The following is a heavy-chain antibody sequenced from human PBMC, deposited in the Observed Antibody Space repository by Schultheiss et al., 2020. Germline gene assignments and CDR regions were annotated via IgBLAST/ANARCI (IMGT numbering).Heavy chain of an antibody. CDR3: ARHLTALPVKDAFDI. D-gene: IGHD7-27*01. CDR1: GFSLSTSGVG. Sequence: SGPTLVKPTQTLTLTCTFSGFSLSTSGVGVGWIRQPPGKALEWLALIYWNDDKRYSPSLKSRLTITKDTSKNQVVLTMTNMDPVDTATYYCARHLTALPVKDAFDIWGQGILVTVSS. J-gene: IGHJ3*02. CDR2: IYWNDDK. V-gene: IGHV2-5*01.